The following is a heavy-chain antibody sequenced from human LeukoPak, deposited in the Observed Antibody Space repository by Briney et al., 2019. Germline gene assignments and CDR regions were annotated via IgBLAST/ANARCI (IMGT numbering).Heavy chain of an antibody. J-gene: IGHJ4*02. CDR1: GGSISSYY. CDR3: ASYDFWSGYFDY. D-gene: IGHD3-3*01. V-gene: IGHV4-59*08. Sequence: SETLSLTCTVSGGSISSYYWSWIRQPPGKGLEWIGYIYYTGTTDSNPSLKSRVTISLDTSKNQFSLNLSSVTAADTAVYYCASYDFWSGYFDYWGQGTLVTVSS. CDR2: IYYTGTT.